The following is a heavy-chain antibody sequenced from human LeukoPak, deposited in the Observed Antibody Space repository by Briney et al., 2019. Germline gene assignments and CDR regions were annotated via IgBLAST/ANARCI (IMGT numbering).Heavy chain of an antibody. V-gene: IGHV3-23*01. D-gene: IGHD5-18*01. CDR2: LSGSGGST. Sequence: PGGSLRLSCEGSGFTFSSNAMSWVRQAPGKGLEWVSGLSGSGGSTYYADSVKGRFTISRDNAKNSLYLQMNSLRAEDTAVYYCATAPGYSYGYDFWGQGTLVTVSS. CDR1: GFTFSSNA. J-gene: IGHJ4*02. CDR3: ATAPGYSYGYDF.